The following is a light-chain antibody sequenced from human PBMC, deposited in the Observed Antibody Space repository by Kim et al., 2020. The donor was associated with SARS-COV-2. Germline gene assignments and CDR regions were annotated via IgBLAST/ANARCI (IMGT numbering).Light chain of an antibody. V-gene: IGLV3-21*01. Sequence: SYELIQPPSVSVAPGKTARVSCGGNSIGSKSVHWYQQKSGQAPVLVMYYDSDRPSGIPERFSGSNSGNTATLTISGTQAMDEADYYCQAWDSSTVVFGGGTQLTVL. CDR2: YDS. J-gene: IGLJ2*01. CDR1: SIGSKS. CDR3: QAWDSSTVV.